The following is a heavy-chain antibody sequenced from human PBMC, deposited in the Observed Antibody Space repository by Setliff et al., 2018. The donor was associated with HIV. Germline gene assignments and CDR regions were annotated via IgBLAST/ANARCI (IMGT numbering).Heavy chain of an antibody. J-gene: IGHJ3*02. CDR2: ISGGGRTK. CDR3: ARGRSVGDYAGWSAFDM. V-gene: IGHV3-48*03. Sequence: GGSLRLSCAASGFTFTGSEMTWVRQAPGKGLEWISYISGGGRTKYYAESVKGRFTISRDAAKPSLYLQMNSLRAEDTAVYFCARGRSVGDYAGWSAFDMWGPGTMVTVSS. CDR1: GFTFTGSE. D-gene: IGHD4-17*01.